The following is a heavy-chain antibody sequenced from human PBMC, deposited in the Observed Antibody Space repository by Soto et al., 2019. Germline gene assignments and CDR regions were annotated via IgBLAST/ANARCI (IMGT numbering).Heavy chain of an antibody. Sequence: GSGPTLVNPTQTLTLTCTFSGFSLSTSGMCVSWIRQPPGKALEWLALIDWDDDKYYSTSLKTRLTISKDTSKNQVVLTMTNMDPVDSATYYCARVNYDSSGYYYEFLDYWGQGTLVTVSS. CDR1: GFSLSTSGMC. J-gene: IGHJ4*02. D-gene: IGHD3-22*01. V-gene: IGHV2-70*01. CDR2: IDWDDDK. CDR3: ARVNYDSSGYYYEFLDY.